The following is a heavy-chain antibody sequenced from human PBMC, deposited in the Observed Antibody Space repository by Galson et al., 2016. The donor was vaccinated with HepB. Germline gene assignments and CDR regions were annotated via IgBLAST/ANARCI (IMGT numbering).Heavy chain of an antibody. CDR1: GFTFNSYW. CDR3: ACPTGGNWTDY. CDR2: IKQDGSEK. J-gene: IGHJ4*02. D-gene: IGHD1-1*01. V-gene: IGHV3-7*05. Sequence: SLRLSCAASGFTFNSYWMAWVRQAPGKGLEWVANIKQDGSEKYYVDSVKGRFTISRDNAKSSLYLQMNSLRVEDTAVYYCACPTGGNWTDYWGQGTLVTVSS.